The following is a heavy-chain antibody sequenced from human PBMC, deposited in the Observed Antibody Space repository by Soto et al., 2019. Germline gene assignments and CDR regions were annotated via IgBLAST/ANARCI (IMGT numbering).Heavy chain of an antibody. J-gene: IGHJ5*02. D-gene: IGHD3-22*01. CDR1: GGSISSYY. CDR3: ARARDYYDSSGYYPTRDWFDP. CDR2: IYYSGST. Sequence: SETLSLTCTVSGGSISSYYWSWIPQPPGKGLEWIGYIYYSGSTNYNPSLKSRVTISVDTSKNQFSLKLSSVTAADTAVYYCARARDYYDSSGYYPTRDWFDPWGQGTLVTVSS. V-gene: IGHV4-59*01.